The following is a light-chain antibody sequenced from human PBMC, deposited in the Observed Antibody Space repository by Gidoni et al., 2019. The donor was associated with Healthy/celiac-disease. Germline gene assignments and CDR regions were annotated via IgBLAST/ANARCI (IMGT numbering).Light chain of an antibody. Sequence: DIQMTQSLSTLSASVGDRVTITCRASQSISSWLAWYQQKPGKAPKLLIYKASSLESGVPSRFSGSGSGTEFTLTISSLQPDDFATYYCQQYNSYARTFXPXTKVDIK. CDR3: QQYNSYART. V-gene: IGKV1-5*03. J-gene: IGKJ3*01. CDR1: QSISSW. CDR2: KAS.